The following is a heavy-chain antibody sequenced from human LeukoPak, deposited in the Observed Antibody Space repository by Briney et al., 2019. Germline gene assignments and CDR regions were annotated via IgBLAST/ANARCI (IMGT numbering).Heavy chain of an antibody. V-gene: IGHV1-46*01. CDR2: INPSGGST. Sequence: ASVKVSCKASGYTFTSYYMHWVRQAPGQGLEWMGIINPSGGSTSYAQKFQGRVTMTRDTSTNTVYMELSSLRSEDTAVYYCARRLATINAFDIWGQGTMVTVSS. J-gene: IGHJ3*02. D-gene: IGHD5-24*01. CDR3: ARRLATINAFDI. CDR1: GYTFTSYY.